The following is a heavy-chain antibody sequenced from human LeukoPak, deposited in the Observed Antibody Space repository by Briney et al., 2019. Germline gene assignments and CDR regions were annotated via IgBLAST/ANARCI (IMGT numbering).Heavy chain of an antibody. V-gene: IGHV4-39*01. CDR1: GGSTSSSSYY. Sequence: SETLSLTCTVSGGSTSSSSYYWGWIRQPPGKGLEWIGSIYYSGSTYYNPSLKSRVTISVDTSKNQFSLKLRSVTAADTAVYYCARRPRAGWFDPWGQGTLVTVS. CDR2: IYYSGST. CDR3: ARRPRAGWFDP. J-gene: IGHJ5*02.